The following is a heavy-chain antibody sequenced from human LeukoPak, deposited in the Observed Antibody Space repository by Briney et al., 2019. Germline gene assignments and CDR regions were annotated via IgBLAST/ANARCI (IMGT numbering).Heavy chain of an antibody. CDR1: GFIFSTYW. CDR2: ISGSGGST. Sequence: GGSLRLSCAASGFIFSTYWMSWVRQAPGKGLEWVSAISGSGGSTYYADSVKGRFTISRDNSKNTLYLQMDSLRAEDTAVYYCARDRSACTAITCYEYFDHWGQGTLVAVSS. D-gene: IGHD2-21*02. J-gene: IGHJ4*02. V-gene: IGHV3-23*01. CDR3: ARDRSACTAITCYEYFDH.